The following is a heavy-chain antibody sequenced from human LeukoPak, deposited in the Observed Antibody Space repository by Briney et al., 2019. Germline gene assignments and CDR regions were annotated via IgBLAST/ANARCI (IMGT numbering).Heavy chain of an antibody. J-gene: IGHJ6*04. Sequence: PSQTLSLTCTVSGGSISSGGYYWSWLRQHPGTGLEWIGYIYYSGSTYYNPSLKSRVTISVDTSKNQFSLKLSSVTAADTAVYYCARDRVMAGGYCSSTSCGKHYYYYGMDVWGKGTTVTVSS. CDR1: GGSISSGGYY. D-gene: IGHD2-2*01. CDR3: ARDRVMAGGYCSSTSCGKHYYYYGMDV. V-gene: IGHV4-31*03. CDR2: IYYSGST.